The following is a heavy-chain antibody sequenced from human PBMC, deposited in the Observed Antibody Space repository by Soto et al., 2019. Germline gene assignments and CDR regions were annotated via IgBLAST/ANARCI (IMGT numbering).Heavy chain of an antibody. J-gene: IGHJ3*02. CDR3: ANCGYSYGFDAFDI. CDR2: IIPIFGTA. Sequence: SVKVSCKASGGTFSSYAISWVRQAPGQGLEWMGGIIPIFGTANYAQKFQGRVTITADKSTSTAYMELSSLRSEDTAVYYCANCGYSYGFDAFDIWGQGTMFTVS. V-gene: IGHV1-69*06. CDR1: GGTFSSYA. D-gene: IGHD5-18*01.